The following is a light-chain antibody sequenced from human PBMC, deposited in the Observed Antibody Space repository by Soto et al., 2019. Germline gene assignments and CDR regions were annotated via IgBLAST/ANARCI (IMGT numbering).Light chain of an antibody. CDR1: SSDVGRYDY. V-gene: IGLV2-11*01. J-gene: IGLJ1*01. CDR2: DVS. CDR3: CSFAGSYTYV. Sequence: QSVLAHPRSVSWSPGQSVTISCTGTSSDVGRYDYVSWYQQHPGKAPKLIIYDVSERPSGVPDRFSGSKFGNTASLTISGLKAVDEADYSCCSFAGSYTYVFGTGTKV.